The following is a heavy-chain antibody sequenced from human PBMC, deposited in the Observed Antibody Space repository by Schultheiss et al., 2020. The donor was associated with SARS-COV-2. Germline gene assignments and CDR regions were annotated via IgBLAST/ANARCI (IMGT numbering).Heavy chain of an antibody. CDR2: IIPIFGTA. J-gene: IGHJ4*02. V-gene: IGHV1-69*13. D-gene: IGHD2-15*01. CDR1: GGTFSSYV. CDR3: ARNAGYCSGGHCYYLDY. Sequence: SVKVSCKASGGTFSSYVITWVRQAPGQGLEWMGGIIPIFGTANYAQKFQGRVTITADESTSTAYMELNSLRSEDSAVYYCARNAGYCSGGHCYYLDYWGQGTLVTVSS.